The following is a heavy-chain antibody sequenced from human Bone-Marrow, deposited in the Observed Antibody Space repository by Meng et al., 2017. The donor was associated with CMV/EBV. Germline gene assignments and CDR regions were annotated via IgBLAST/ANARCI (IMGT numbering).Heavy chain of an antibody. D-gene: IGHD2-15*01. J-gene: IGHJ4*02. CDR3: ARGQAATYYFDY. CDR1: GFTFSSYA. CDR2: ISSSSSYI. Sequence: GESLKISCAASGFTFSSYAMHWVRQAPGKGLEWVSYISSSSSYIYYADSVKGRFTISRDNAKNSLYLQMNSLRAEDTAVYYCARGQAATYYFDYWGQGTLVTVSS. V-gene: IGHV3-21*05.